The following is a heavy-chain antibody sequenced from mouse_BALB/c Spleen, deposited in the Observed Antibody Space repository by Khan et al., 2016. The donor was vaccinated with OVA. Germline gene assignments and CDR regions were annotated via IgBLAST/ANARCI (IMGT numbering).Heavy chain of an antibody. CDR2: ISSGGTYT. Sequence: EVELVESGGDLVNPGGSLKLSCAAAGFIFSSYGMSWVRQTPDKRLEWVATISSGGTYTYYPDSVKGRFTISRDNAKNTLSLQMSSLKSEDTAMYYCTSFITTTTGDYYAMDYWGQGTSVTVSS. J-gene: IGHJ4*01. D-gene: IGHD1-2*01. CDR1: GFIFSSYG. V-gene: IGHV5-6*01. CDR3: TSFITTTTGDYYAMDY.